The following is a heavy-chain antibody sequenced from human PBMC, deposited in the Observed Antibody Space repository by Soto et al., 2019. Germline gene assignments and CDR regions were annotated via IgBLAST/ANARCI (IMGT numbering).Heavy chain of an antibody. Sequence: SETLSLTCTVSGASISYGGFSWSWVRQSPGKGLEWIGYISHLENTYLHPSFKSRLTMSIDRTRNQFSLKLSSVTAADMAVYYCARGGGYDSFDYWGQGVLVTVSS. V-gene: IGHV4-30-2*06. CDR1: GASISYGGFS. CDR3: ARGGGYDSFDY. D-gene: IGHD5-12*01. J-gene: IGHJ4*02. CDR2: ISHLENT.